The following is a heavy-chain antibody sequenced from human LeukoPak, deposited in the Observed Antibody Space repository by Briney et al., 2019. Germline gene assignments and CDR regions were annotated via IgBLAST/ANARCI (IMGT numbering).Heavy chain of an antibody. Sequence: GGSLRLSCAASGFTFSTSGMHWVRQAPGKGLEWMAVISYDGNNIYYADSVKGRFAIPRDNSKKMLYLQMNSLRAEDTAVYYCAKWRRGHYYGSGTELDYWGQGTLVTVSS. CDR3: AKWRRGHYYGSGTELDY. D-gene: IGHD3-10*01. CDR1: GFTFSTSG. J-gene: IGHJ4*02. CDR2: ISYDGNNI. V-gene: IGHV3-30*18.